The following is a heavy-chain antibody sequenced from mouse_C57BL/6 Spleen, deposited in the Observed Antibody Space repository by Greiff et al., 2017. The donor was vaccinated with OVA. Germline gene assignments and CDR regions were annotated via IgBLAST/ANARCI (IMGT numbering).Heavy chain of an antibody. CDR2: IDPSDSET. V-gene: IGHV1-52*01. J-gene: IGHJ4*01. CDR3: ARGDSNYLLDY. CDR1: GYTFTSYW. D-gene: IGHD2-5*01. Sequence: QVQLQQPGAELVRPGSSVKLSCKASGYTFTSYWMHWVKQRPIQGLEWIGNIDPSDSETHYNQKFKDKATLTVDKSSSTAYMQLSSLTSEDSAVYYCARGDSNYLLDYWGQGTSVTVSS.